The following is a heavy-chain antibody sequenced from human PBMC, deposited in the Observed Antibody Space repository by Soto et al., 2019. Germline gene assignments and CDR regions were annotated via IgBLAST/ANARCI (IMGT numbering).Heavy chain of an antibody. Sequence: QVQLQESGPGLVKPSGILSLTCAVSGGSITDKWWSWIRQTLGKGLEWIGEVHHRWSTNYSPSLTMRVTMSVDTSKTDFSLKLFSLTASDTAMYYCAREGDHPFSLGYWGQGTLVTVSS. CDR3: AREGDHPFSLGY. V-gene: IGHV4-4*02. J-gene: IGHJ4*02. CDR2: VHHRWST. D-gene: IGHD3-16*01. CDR1: GGSITDKW.